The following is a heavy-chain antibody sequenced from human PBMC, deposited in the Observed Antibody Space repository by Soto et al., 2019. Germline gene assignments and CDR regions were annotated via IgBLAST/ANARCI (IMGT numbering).Heavy chain of an antibody. V-gene: IGHV4-59*08. Sequence: SETLSLTCTVSGGSIGTYYWSWIRQPPGKGLEWIGYIYYSGSTNYSPSFQGHVTISADKSISTAYLQWSSLKASDTAMYYCARQYSSSSKGWFDPWGQGTLVTVSS. CDR2: IYYSGST. D-gene: IGHD6-6*01. CDR1: GGSIGTYY. CDR3: ARQYSSSSKGWFDP. J-gene: IGHJ5*02.